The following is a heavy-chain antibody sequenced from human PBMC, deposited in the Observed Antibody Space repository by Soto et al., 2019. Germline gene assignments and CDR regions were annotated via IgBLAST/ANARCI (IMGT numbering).Heavy chain of an antibody. CDR2: ISFDGINK. D-gene: IGHD6-19*01. CDR1: GFTFSRFA. CDR3: ARDQVQYGSGYYTRYYGLDV. V-gene: IGHV3-30-3*01. J-gene: IGHJ6*02. Sequence: QVHLLQSGGGVVQPGRSLRLSCAASGFTFSRFAMYWVRQSPGKGLEWVAVISFDGINKYYADSVKGRVTISRDISKSTLYLELNSLRAEDTAVYYCARDQVQYGSGYYTRYYGLDVWGQGATVTVSS.